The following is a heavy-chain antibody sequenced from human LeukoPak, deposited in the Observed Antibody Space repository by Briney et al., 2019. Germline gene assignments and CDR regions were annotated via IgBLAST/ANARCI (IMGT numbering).Heavy chain of an antibody. J-gene: IGHJ4*02. V-gene: IGHV3-33*06. CDR2: IWYDGSNK. D-gene: IGHD6-19*01. Sequence: GGSLRLSXAASGFTFSSYGMHWVRQAPGKGMEWVAVIWYDGSNKYYADSVKGRFTISRDNSKNTLYLQMNSLRAEDTAVYYCAKPPVVAVAGLYFDYWGQGTLVTVSS. CDR1: GFTFSSYG. CDR3: AKPPVVAVAGLYFDY.